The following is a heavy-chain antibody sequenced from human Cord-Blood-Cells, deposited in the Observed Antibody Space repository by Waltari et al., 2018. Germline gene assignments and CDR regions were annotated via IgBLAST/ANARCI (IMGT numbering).Heavy chain of an antibody. D-gene: IGHD7-27*01. CDR3: ARVINWGRDYFDY. J-gene: IGHJ4*02. CDR2: RYFSGST. CDR1: DGSIISSSYY. V-gene: IGHV4-39*01. Sequence: QLQLQESGPGLVKPSETLSLTYTVSDGSIISSSYYWGWIRQPPGKELEWFGSRYFSGSTYYNPSFKCRVTISVDTAKSQFYLKLSCVTAADTAVYDCARVINWGRDYFDYWGQGTLVTVSS.